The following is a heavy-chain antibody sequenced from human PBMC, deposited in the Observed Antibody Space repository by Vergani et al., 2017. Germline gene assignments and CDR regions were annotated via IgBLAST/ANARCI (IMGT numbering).Heavy chain of an antibody. D-gene: IGHD6-13*01. CDR1: GYSFTNYW. CDR2: IWPDDSDT. J-gene: IGHJ4*02. CDR3: VTHSAAVDN. V-gene: IGHV5-51*01. Sequence: EVQLVQSGAEVKKPGESLKISCQISGYSFTNYWIGWVRQRPGKGLEWMGLIWPDDSDTRYSPSFQGQVTISADKSITTAYLQWASLKASDTAIYYCVTHSAAVDNWGQGTLITVSS.